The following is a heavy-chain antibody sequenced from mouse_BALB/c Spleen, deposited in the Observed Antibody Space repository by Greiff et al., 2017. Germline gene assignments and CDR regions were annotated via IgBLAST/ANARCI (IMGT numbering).Heavy chain of an antibody. V-gene: IGHV1S34*01. CDR3: ASSEGYGNYAFAY. D-gene: IGHD2-1*01. CDR2: ISCYNGAT. CDR1: GYSFTGYY. J-gene: IGHJ3*01. Sequence: LVKPGASVKISCKASGYSFTGYYMHWVKQSHGKSLEWIGYISCYNGATSYNQKFKGKATFTVDTSSSTAYMQFNSLTSEDSAVYYCASSEGYGNYAFAYWGQGTLVTVSA.